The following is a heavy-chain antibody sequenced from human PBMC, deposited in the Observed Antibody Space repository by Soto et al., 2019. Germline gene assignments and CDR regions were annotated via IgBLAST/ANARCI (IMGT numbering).Heavy chain of an antibody. D-gene: IGHD2-2*01. V-gene: IGHV3-9*01. J-gene: IGHJ4*02. Sequence: ESGGGLVQPGRSLRLSCAASGFSFDNYAMHWVRQAPGKGLEWVSSISWNSGNTDYADSVKGRFIISRDSAKNSLYLQMNSLRAEDTALYYCARSPQYCGSTNCRAYFCYWGQGTLVTVSS. CDR2: ISWNSGNT. CDR1: GFSFDNYA. CDR3: ARSPQYCGSTNCRAYFCY.